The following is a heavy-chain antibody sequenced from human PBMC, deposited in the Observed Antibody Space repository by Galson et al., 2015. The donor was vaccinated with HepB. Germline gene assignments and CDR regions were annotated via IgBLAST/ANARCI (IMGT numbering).Heavy chain of an antibody. CDR3: AKSGYDGTGYGFNDY. D-gene: IGHD3-22*01. CDR1: GFTFRNYA. CDR2: VSTSGDRT. Sequence: SLRLSCAASGFTFRNYAMNWVRQVPGKGLEWVSGVSTSGDRTYYPDSVRGRFSMSRDNSKNTVYLQMNDLRPEDTAMYYCAKSGYDGTGYGFNDYWGQVTLVTFTS. J-gene: IGHJ4*02. V-gene: IGHV3-23*01.